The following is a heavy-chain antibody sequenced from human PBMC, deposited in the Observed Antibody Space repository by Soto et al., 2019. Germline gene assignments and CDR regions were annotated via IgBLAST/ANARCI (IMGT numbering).Heavy chain of an antibody. V-gene: IGHV4-31*03. J-gene: IGHJ2*01. D-gene: IGHD3-10*01. Sequence: QVQLQESGPGLVKPSQTLSLTCTVSGGSISSGGYYWSWIRQHPGKGLEWIGYIYYSGSTYYNPSLKSRVTISEDTSKNQFSLKLSSVTAADTAVYYCARSPPWVRGIFRYFDLWGRGTLVTVSS. CDR1: GGSISSGGYY. CDR3: ARSPPWVRGIFRYFDL. CDR2: IYYSGST.